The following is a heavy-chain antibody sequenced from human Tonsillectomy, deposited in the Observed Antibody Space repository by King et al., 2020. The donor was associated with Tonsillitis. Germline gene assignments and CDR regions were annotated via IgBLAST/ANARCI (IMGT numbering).Heavy chain of an antibody. CDR1: GFTFSSYA. V-gene: IGHV3-30*04. Sequence: VQLVESGVGVVQPGRSLRLSCAASGFTFSSYAMHWVRQAPGKGLEWVAVISYDGSNKYYADSVKGRFTISRDISKNTLYLQMNSLRAEDTAVYYCARDSGYILGDVWGQGTTVTVSS. D-gene: IGHD3-9*01. CDR3: ARDSGYILGDV. J-gene: IGHJ6*02. CDR2: ISYDGSNK.